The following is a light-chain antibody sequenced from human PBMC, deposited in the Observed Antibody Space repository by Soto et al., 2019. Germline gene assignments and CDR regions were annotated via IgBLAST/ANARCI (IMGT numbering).Light chain of an antibody. V-gene: IGKV3-20*01. CDR1: QSISSSY. CDR3: QHYGSSRGT. Sequence: EIVLTQSPATLSLSPGERATLSCLASQSISSSYLAWYQQKPGQAPRLLIYDASNRATGIPARFSGSGSGTDFALTISRLEPEDFAVYYCQHYGSSRGTFGQGTKVDIK. CDR2: DAS. J-gene: IGKJ1*01.